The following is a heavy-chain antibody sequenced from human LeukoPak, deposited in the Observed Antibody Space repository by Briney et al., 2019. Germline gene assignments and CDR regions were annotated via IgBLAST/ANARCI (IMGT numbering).Heavy chain of an antibody. CDR2: INTNTGNP. D-gene: IGHD3-10*01. CDR1: GYTFTNYA. V-gene: IGHV7-4-1*02. CDR3: ATLEGGSGSYYTSYSFDY. Sequence: GASVKVSCKASGYTFTNYAMNWVRQTPGQGLEWMGWINTNTGNPTYAQGFTGRFVFSLDTSVSTAYLQISSLKAEDTAVYYCATLEGGSGSYYTSYSFDYWGQGTLVTVSS. J-gene: IGHJ4*02.